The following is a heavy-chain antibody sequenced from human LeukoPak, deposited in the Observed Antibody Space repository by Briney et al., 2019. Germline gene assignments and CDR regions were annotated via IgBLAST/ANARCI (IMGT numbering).Heavy chain of an antibody. CDR1: GYTFTSYD. D-gene: IGHD3-10*01. Sequence: ASVKVSCKASGYTFTSYDINWVRQATGQGLEWMGWINPNSGNTGYAQKFQGRVTITRNTSISTAYMELGRLRSDDTAVYYCARDSRGYYYGSGSYYPDYFDYWGQGTLVTVSS. CDR2: INPNSGNT. CDR3: ARDSRGYYYGSGSYYPDYFDY. J-gene: IGHJ4*02. V-gene: IGHV1-8*03.